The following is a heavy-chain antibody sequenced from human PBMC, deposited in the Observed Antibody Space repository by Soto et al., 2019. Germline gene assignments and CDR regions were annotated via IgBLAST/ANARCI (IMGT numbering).Heavy chain of an antibody. J-gene: IGHJ4*02. CDR3: ARGYSYTQPVFDY. V-gene: IGHV3-53*01. D-gene: IGHD5-18*01. CDR1: GFTGSNNY. CDR2: IYSSGST. Sequence: PGGSLRLSCAASGFTGSNNYMTWVLQAPGKGLEWVSFIYSSGSTYYADSVKGRFTISRDNFKNTLYLQMNSLRAEDTAVYYCARGYSYTQPVFDYWGLGTLVTVSS.